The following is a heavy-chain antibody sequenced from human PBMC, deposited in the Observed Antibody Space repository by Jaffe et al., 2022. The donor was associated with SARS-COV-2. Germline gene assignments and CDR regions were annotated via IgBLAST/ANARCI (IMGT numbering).Heavy chain of an antibody. CDR1: GGSISSSSYY. CDR2: IYYSGST. CDR3: ARQPQGWLKGEEANDAFDI. V-gene: IGHV4-39*01. Sequence: QLQLQESGPGLVKPSETLSLTCTVSGGSISSSSYYWGWIRQPPGKGLEWIGSIYYSGSTYYNPSLKSRVTISVDTSKNQFSLKLSSVTAADTAVYYCARQPQGWLKGEEANDAFDIWGQGTMVTVSS. J-gene: IGHJ3*02. D-gene: IGHD3-22*01.